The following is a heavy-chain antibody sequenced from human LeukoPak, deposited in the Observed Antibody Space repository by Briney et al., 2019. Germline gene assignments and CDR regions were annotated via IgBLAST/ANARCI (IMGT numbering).Heavy chain of an antibody. CDR3: ARDRGGSYSAIDY. J-gene: IGHJ4*02. CDR1: GFTFSSYS. V-gene: IGHV3-48*04. D-gene: IGHD1-26*01. CDR2: ISSSSSTI. Sequence: GGSLRLSCAASGFTFSSYSMNWVRQAPGKGLEWVSFISSSSSTIYYADPVKGRFTISRDNAKNSPYLQMNSLRAEDTAVYYCARDRGGSYSAIDYWGQGTLVTVSS.